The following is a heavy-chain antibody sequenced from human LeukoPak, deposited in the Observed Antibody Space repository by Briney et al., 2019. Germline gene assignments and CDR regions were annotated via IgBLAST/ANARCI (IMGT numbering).Heavy chain of an antibody. CDR3: ARSSGPGLRRKVRAYYYYYYTDV. D-gene: IGHD4-17*01. Sequence: ASVKVSCKASGYTFTSYDINWVRQATGQGLEWMGWMNPNSGNTGYAQKFQGRVTMTRNSSISTAYMELSSLRSEDTAVYYCARSSGPGLRRKVRAYYYYYYTDVWGKGTTVTVSS. CDR1: GYTFTSYD. CDR2: MNPNSGNT. J-gene: IGHJ6*03. V-gene: IGHV1-8*01.